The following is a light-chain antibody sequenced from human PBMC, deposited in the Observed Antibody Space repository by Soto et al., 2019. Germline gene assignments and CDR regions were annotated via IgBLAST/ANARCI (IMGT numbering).Light chain of an antibody. CDR1: SSNIGNNY. CDR3: GTWDSSLSAG. Sequence: QSVLAQPASVSAAPGQKVTISCSGSSSNIGNNYVSWYQQLPGTAPKLLIYDNNKRPSRIPDRFSGSKSGTSATLGITGLQTGDEADYYCGTWDSSLSAGFGGGTK. CDR2: DNN. V-gene: IGLV1-51*01. J-gene: IGLJ2*01.